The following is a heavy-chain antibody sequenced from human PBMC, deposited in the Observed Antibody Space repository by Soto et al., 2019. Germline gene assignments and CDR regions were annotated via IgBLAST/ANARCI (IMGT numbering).Heavy chain of an antibody. CDR2: IIPILDIA. D-gene: IGHD2-15*01. CDR1: GGTFSTYT. V-gene: IGHV1-69*02. CDR3: ALGYCSGSSCYSDYYYYMDV. J-gene: IGHJ6*03. Sequence: QVQLVQSGAEVKKPGSSVKVSCKASGGTFSTYTISWVRQAPGQGLEWMGRIIPILDIANFAQKFQGRVTITADKSTNTAYMELSSLRSEDTAVYYCALGYCSGSSCYSDYYYYMDVWGKGTTVTVSS.